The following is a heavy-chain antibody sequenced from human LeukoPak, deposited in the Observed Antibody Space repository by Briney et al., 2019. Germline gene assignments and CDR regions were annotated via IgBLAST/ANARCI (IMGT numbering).Heavy chain of an antibody. CDR1: GGSISSYY. J-gene: IGHJ3*02. CDR2: IYYSGST. D-gene: IGHD3-16*01. CDR3: ARGSDGGVWGSYKSFDI. V-gene: IGHV4-59*01. Sequence: PSETLSLTCTVSGGSISSYYWSWIRQPPGKGLEWIGYIYYSGSTNYNPSLKSRVTISVDTSKNQFSLKLSSVTAADTAVYYCARGSDGGVWGSYKSFDIWGQGTMVTVSS.